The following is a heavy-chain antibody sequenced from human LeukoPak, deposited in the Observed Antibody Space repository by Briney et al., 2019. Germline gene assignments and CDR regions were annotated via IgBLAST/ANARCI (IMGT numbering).Heavy chain of an antibody. Sequence: SETLSLTCTVPGGSISSSSYYWGWIRQPPGKGLEWIGSIYYSGSTYYNPSLKSRVTISVDTSNNRFSLRLSSVTAADTAVYFCARMTTGHDYWGQGILVTVSS. CDR3: ARMTTGHDY. V-gene: IGHV4-39*01. CDR1: GGSISSSSYY. CDR2: IYYSGST. J-gene: IGHJ4*02. D-gene: IGHD4-17*01.